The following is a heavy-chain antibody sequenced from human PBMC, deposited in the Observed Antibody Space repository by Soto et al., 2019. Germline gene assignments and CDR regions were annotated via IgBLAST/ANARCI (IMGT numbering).Heavy chain of an antibody. V-gene: IGHV3-48*02. CDR3: AWSDFL. CDR1: GLTCSRYS. CDR2: ISSSSSTK. J-gene: IGHJ2*01. Sequence: EVQLVESGGGLVQPGGSLRLSCAASGLTCSRYSMNWVRQAPGQGREWVSYISSSSSTKHYADSVKRRLTISTDNSKNSLYLKMTSLREEDTAVYDCAWSDFLWGRGALV.